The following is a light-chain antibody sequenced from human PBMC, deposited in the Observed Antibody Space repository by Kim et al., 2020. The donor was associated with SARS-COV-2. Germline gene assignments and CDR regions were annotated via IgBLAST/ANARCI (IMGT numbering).Light chain of an antibody. CDR1: KSVSSN. CDR2: GAS. V-gene: IGKV3-15*01. J-gene: IGKJ4*01. CDR3: QQYDNSPPLT. Sequence: EILMTQSPATLSVSPGGAATLSCRASKSVSSNLAWYQQKPGQAPSLLIYGASTRATGIPDRFSGSGSGTDFTLTISRLQAEDFAVYYCQQYDNSPPLTFGRGTQVEIK.